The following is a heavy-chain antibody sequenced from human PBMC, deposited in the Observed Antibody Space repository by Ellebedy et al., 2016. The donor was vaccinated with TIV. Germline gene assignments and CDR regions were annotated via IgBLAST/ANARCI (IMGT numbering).Heavy chain of an antibody. D-gene: IGHD3-3*01. CDR3: ARWYDDSWTGYYS. J-gene: IGHJ4*02. Sequence: GESLKISCAASGFTFSSYSMNWVRQAPGKGLEWVSYISSSSSTIYYADSVKGRFTISRDNAKNSLYLQMDSLRAEDTAVYYCARWYDDSWTGYYSWGQGTLVTVSS. CDR1: GFTFSSYS. V-gene: IGHV3-48*04. CDR2: ISSSSSTI.